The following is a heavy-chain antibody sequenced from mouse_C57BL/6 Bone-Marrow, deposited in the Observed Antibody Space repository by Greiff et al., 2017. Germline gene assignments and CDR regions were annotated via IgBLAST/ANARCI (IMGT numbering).Heavy chain of an antibody. D-gene: IGHD2-4*01. CDR3: ARGRLRPWFAY. Sequence: QVQLQQPGAELVKPGASVKLSCMASGYTFTSYWMHWVKQRPGQGLEWIGMIHPNSGSTNYNEKFKRKATLTVDKSSSTAYMQLSSLTSEDSAVYYCARGRLRPWFAYWGQGTLVTVSA. CDR1: GYTFTSYW. J-gene: IGHJ3*01. V-gene: IGHV1-64*01. CDR2: IHPNSGST.